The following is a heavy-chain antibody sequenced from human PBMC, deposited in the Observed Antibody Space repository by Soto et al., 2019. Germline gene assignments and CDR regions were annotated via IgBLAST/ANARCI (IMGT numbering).Heavy chain of an antibody. V-gene: IGHV4-59*01. CDR1: GGSISSYY. CDR3: ARVWGGAFDF. D-gene: IGHD3-10*01. CDR2: IYYSGST. J-gene: IGHJ3*01. Sequence: TSETLSLTCTGSGGSISSYYWSWIRQPPGKGLEWIGYIYYSGSTNYNPSLKSRVTISVDTSKNQFSLKLSSVTAADTAVYYCARVWGGAFDFWGQGTMVTVSS.